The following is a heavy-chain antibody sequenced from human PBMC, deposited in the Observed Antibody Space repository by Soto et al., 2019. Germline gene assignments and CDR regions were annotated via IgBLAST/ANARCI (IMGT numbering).Heavy chain of an antibody. V-gene: IGHV1-18*04. CDR2: ISAYNGNT. CDR1: GYTFTSYG. J-gene: IGHJ4*02. CDR3: ARAFRPIRFLEWLPYPDFDY. D-gene: IGHD3-3*01. Sequence: ASVKVSYKASGYTFTSYGISWVRQAPGQGLEWMGWISAYNGNTNYAQKLQGRVTMTTDTSTSTAYMELRSLRSDDTAVYYCARAFRPIRFLEWLPYPDFDYWGQGTMVTVSS.